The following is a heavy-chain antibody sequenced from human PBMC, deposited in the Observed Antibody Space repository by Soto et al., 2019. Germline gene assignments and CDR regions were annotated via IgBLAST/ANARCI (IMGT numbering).Heavy chain of an antibody. Sequence: SETLSLTCTVSGGSISGHYWIWIRQSPGKRLEWIGYIFYSVSTNYNPSLKSRVTLSVDTSKNQFSLRLSSVTAADTAVYYCARVGSSGWSPDYWGQGTLVTVSS. CDR2: IFYSVST. V-gene: IGHV4-59*11. J-gene: IGHJ4*02. CDR1: GGSISGHY. D-gene: IGHD6-19*01. CDR3: ARVGSSGWSPDY.